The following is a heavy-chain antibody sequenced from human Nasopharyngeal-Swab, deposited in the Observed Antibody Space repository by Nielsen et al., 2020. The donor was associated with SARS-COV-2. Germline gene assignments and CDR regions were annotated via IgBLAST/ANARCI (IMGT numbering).Heavy chain of an antibody. CDR2: INPNSGGT. V-gene: IGHV1-2*06. J-gene: IGHJ6*04. CDR1: GYTFTGYY. CDR3: ARDPTSVAGTGDYYYGMDV. Sequence: ASVKVSCKASGYTFTGYYMHWVRQAPGQGLEWMGRINPNSGGTNYAQKFQGRVTMTRDMSISTAYMELSSLRSDDTAVYYCARDPTSVAGTGDYYYGMDVWGKGTTVTVSS. D-gene: IGHD6-19*01.